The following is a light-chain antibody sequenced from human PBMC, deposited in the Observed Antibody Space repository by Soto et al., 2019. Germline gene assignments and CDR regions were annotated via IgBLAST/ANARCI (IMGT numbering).Light chain of an antibody. CDR1: SSDVGHNKY. J-gene: IGLJ1*01. CDR2: KVS. Sequence: QSVLTQPASVSGSPGQSITISCTGTSSDVGHNKYVSWYQQYPGKVPKLLINKVSNRPSGVSNRFSGSKSGNTASLTISGLLAEDEADYFCTSSTSDSLYVFGTGTKVT. V-gene: IGLV2-14*01. CDR3: TSSTSDSLYV.